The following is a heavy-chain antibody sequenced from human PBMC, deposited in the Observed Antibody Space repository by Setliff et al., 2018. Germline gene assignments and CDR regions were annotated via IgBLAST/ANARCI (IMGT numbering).Heavy chain of an antibody. Sequence: GGSLRLSCAASGFTFSNYWMYWVRQVPGKGLVWVSRINGVGTITHYADSVKGRFTISRDNDKKTLYLQMNSLRGEDTAVYYCGRDVFDFRTGQGGPWGQGTRVTVSS. J-gene: IGHJ5*02. CDR3: GRDVFDFRTGQGGP. V-gene: IGHV3-74*01. CDR1: GFTFSNYW. D-gene: IGHD3-3*01. CDR2: INGVGTIT.